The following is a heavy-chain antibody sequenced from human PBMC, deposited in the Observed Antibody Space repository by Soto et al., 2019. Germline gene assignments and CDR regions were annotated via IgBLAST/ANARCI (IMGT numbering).Heavy chain of an antibody. Sequence: SVKVSCKASGGTFSSYTISWVRQAPGQGLEWMGRIIPILGIANYAQKFQGRVTITADKSTSTAYMELRSLRSDDTAVYYCARFFYYYDSSGQDLFAFWAQGTIVLVSS. D-gene: IGHD3-22*01. CDR3: ARFFYYYDSSGQDLFAF. V-gene: IGHV1-69*02. CDR2: IIPILGIA. CDR1: GGTFSSYT. J-gene: IGHJ4*02.